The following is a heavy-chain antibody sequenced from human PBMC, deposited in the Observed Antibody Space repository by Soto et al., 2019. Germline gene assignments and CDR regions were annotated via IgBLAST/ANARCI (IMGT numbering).Heavy chain of an antibody. CDR2: INPNSGGT. CDR1: GYTFTGYY. J-gene: IGHJ3*02. Sequence: ASVKVSCKASGYTFTGYYMHWVRQAPGQGLEWMGWINPNSGGTNYAQKFQGWVTMTRDTSIRTAYMELSRLSFDDTAVYYWARVSQVEVDREPSSGSYYNGAFDIWGQGTMVTVSS. V-gene: IGHV1-2*04. CDR3: ARVSQVEVDREPSSGSYYNGAFDI. D-gene: IGHD3-10*01.